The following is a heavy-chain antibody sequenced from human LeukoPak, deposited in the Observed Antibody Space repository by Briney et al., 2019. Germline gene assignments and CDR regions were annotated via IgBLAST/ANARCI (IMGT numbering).Heavy chain of an antibody. CDR3: ARDPHHYYDSSGYYFDAFDI. D-gene: IGHD3-22*01. J-gene: IGHJ3*02. CDR1: GGSFSGYY. Sequence: KPSETLSLTCAVYGGSFSGYYWSWIRQPPGKGLEWTGEINNSGSTNYNASLKTRVTISVDTSKNQFSLKLISVTAADTAVYYCARDPHHYYDSSGYYFDAFDIWGQGTMVTVSS. CDR2: INNSGST. V-gene: IGHV4-34*01.